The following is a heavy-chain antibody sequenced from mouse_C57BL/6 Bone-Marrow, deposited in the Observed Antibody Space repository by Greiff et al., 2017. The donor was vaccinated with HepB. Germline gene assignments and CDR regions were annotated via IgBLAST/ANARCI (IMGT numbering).Heavy chain of an antibody. Sequence: EVQRVESGGDLVKPGGSLKLSCAASGFTFSSYGMSWVRQTPDKRLEWVATISSGGSYTYYPDSVKGRFTISRDNAKNTLYLQMSSLKSEDTAMYYCANYYGSSYLFAYWGQGTLVTVSA. CDR3: ANYYGSSYLFAY. CDR2: ISSGGSYT. J-gene: IGHJ3*01. CDR1: GFTFSSYG. V-gene: IGHV5-6*01. D-gene: IGHD1-1*01.